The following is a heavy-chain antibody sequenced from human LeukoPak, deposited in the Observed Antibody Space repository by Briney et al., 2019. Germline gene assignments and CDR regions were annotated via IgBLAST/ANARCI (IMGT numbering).Heavy chain of an antibody. CDR1: GGTFSSYA. CDR3: ARAMSYGDYEDY. J-gene: IGHJ4*02. D-gene: IGHD4-17*01. Sequence: SVKVSCKASGGTFSSYAISWVRQAPGQGLEWMGGIIPIFGTANYAQKFQGRVTITADESTSTAYMELSSLRSEDTAVYYCARAMSYGDYEDYWGQGTLVTVSS. CDR2: IIPIFGTA. V-gene: IGHV1-69*13.